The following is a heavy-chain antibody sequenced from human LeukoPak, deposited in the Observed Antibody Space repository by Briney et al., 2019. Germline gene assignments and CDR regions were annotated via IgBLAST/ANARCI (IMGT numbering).Heavy chain of an antibody. CDR3: ARSSGNIAAAGSYLLL. Sequence: GGSLRLSCVASGFTFSSYTMNWVRQAPGKGLEWVSSISSSSSYIYYADSVKGRFTISRDNAKKSLYLQMNTLRAEDTAVYYCARSSGNIAAAGSYLLLWGQGALVTVSS. CDR1: GFTFSSYT. CDR2: ISSSSSYI. V-gene: IGHV3-21*01. D-gene: IGHD6-13*01. J-gene: IGHJ4*02.